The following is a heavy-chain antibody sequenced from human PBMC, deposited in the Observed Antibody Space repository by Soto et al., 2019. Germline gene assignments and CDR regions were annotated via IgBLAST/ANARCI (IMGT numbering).Heavy chain of an antibody. D-gene: IGHD6-19*01. J-gene: IGHJ4*02. CDR3: ARGYSTGWYYFDY. CDR1: GDSVSSNIAT. CDR2: TYYRPRWFN. Sequence: SQTLSLTCVISGDSVSSNIATWGWIRQSPSRGLEWLGRTYYRPRWFNDYAVSVKSRITINPDTSKNQFSLQLNSVSPEDTAVYYCARGYSTGWYYFDYWGQGXLVTVYS. V-gene: IGHV6-1*01.